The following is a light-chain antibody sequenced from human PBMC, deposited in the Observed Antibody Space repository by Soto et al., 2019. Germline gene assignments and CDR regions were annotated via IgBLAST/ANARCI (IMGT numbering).Light chain of an antibody. CDR1: SSDVGTYHL. Sequence: QSVLTQPASVSGSPGQSITISCTGTSSDVGTYHLVSWYQQHPGKAPKVMIYEVTKRPSGVSNRFSGSKSGNTASLTISGLQAEDEADYYCCSYAGSSTYVFGTGTKVTVL. CDR3: CSYAGSSTYV. V-gene: IGLV2-23*02. J-gene: IGLJ1*01. CDR2: EVT.